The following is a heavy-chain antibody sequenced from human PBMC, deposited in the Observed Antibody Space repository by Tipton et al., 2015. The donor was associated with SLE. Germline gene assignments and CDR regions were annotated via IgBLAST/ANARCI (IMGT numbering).Heavy chain of an antibody. CDR3: AKVIAARLYYYYGMDV. CDR2: ISWDGGST. CDR1: GFTFDDYT. V-gene: IGHV3-43*01. Sequence: SLRLSCAASGFTFDDYTMHWVRQAPGKGLEWVSLISWDGGSTYYADSVKGRFTISRDNSKNSLYLQMNSLRTEDTALYYCAKVIAARLYYYYGMDVWGQGTTVTVSS. D-gene: IGHD6-6*01. J-gene: IGHJ6*02.